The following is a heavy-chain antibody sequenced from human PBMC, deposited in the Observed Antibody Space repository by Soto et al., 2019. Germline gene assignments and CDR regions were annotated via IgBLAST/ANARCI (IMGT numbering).Heavy chain of an antibody. CDR3: AKDIGMDYYYYMDV. J-gene: IGHJ6*03. CDR1: GFPFDDYA. V-gene: IGHV3-9*01. CDR2: ISWNSGSI. D-gene: IGHD1-26*01. Sequence: PGGSLRLSCAASGFPFDDYAMHWVRQAPGKGLEWVSGISWNSGSIGYADSVKGRFTISRDNAKSSLYLQMNSLRAEDTALYYCAKDIGMDYYYYMDVWGKGTTVTVSS.